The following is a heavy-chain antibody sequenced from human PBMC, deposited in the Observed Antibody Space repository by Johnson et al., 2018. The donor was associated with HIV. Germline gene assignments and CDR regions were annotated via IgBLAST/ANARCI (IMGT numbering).Heavy chain of an antibody. V-gene: IGHV3-23*04. D-gene: IGHD2-15*01. CDR2: ISGSGGST. Sequence: VQLVESGGGLVQPGRSLRLSCAASGFTFDDYAMHWVRQAPGKGLEWVSGISGSGGSTYYPDSVKGRLTISRDKSKNTLYLQMNSLRAEDTAVYYCAAKTLLHAFDIWGQGTMVTVSS. CDR1: GFTFDDYA. J-gene: IGHJ3*02. CDR3: AAKTLLHAFDI.